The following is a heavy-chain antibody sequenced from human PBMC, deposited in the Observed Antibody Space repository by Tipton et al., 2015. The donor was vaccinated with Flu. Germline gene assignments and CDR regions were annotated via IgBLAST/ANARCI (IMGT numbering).Heavy chain of an antibody. D-gene: IGHD3-10*01. CDR1: GYTFPSYG. V-gene: IGHV1-18*01. CDR3: ARGEFPARTIDAFDI. J-gene: IGHJ3*02. CDR2: FSAYNGNG. Sequence: QLVQSGAEVKKPGASVKVSCKASGYTFPSYGISWVRQAPGQGLEWMGGFSAYNGNGIYAQKVQGRVTMTTDTSTSSAYMELRSLRTDDTAVYYCARGEFPARTIDAFDIWGQGTMVTVSS.